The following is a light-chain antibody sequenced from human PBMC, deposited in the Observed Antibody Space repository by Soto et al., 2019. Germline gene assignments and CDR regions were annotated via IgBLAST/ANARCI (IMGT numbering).Light chain of an antibody. CDR1: QRVSSGY. CDR2: GAS. J-gene: IGKJ5*01. Sequence: EIVLTQSPGTLSLSPGERATLSCRASQRVSSGYLALYQHKPCHAPRLLIYGASNRGTDIPDRFSGRGSGTDFTLTISSLQPEDFATYYCQQTYTTLPITFGQGTRLEIK. CDR3: QQTYTTLPIT. V-gene: IGKV3-20*01.